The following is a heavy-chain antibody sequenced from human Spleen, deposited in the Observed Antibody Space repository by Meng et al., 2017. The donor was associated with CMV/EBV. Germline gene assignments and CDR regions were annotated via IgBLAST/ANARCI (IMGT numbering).Heavy chain of an antibody. V-gene: IGHV3-74*01. D-gene: IGHD6-13*01. CDR3: AKAKGAIAAAGFLSTFDP. J-gene: IGHJ5*02. CDR2: LNSDGRTT. CDR1: GLTFSNYR. Sequence: GESLKISCVASGLTFSNYRMHWVRQAPGKGLVWVSRLNSDGRTTSYADSVQGRFTLYRDNAKNTLYLQMNSLRAEDTAVYYCAKAKGAIAAAGFLSTFDPWGQGTLVTVSS.